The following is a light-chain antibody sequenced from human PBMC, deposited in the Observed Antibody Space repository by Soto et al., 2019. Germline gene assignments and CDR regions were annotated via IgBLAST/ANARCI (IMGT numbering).Light chain of an antibody. V-gene: IGKV3-15*01. CDR3: QQYNKWPLT. J-gene: IGKJ1*01. CDR1: QSVSSN. CDR2: AVS. Sequence: EIMMTQSPGTLSASPGERATLSCRASQSVSSNLAWYQQKPGQAPRLLIYAVSTRATGIPARFSGSGSGTEFTLTISSLPSEDFAVYSCQQYNKWPLTFGQGTKGEIQ.